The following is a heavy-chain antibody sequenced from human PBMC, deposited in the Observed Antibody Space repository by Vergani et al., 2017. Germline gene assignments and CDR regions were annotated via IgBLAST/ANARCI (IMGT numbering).Heavy chain of an antibody. CDR2: IIPIFGTA. CDR1: GGTFSSYA. Sequence: QVQLVQSGAEVKKPGSSVKVSCKASGGTFSSYAISWVRQAPGQGLEWMGGIIPIFGTANSAQKVQGIVTITADESTSTAYMELSSLRSEDTAVYYCARDSRALSIVVVPAAHPMDVWGQGTTVTVSS. D-gene: IGHD2-2*01. CDR3: ARDSRALSIVVVPAAHPMDV. J-gene: IGHJ6*02. V-gene: IGHV1-69*12.